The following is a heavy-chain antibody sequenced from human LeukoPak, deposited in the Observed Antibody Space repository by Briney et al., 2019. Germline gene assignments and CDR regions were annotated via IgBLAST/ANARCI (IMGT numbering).Heavy chain of an antibody. CDR2: ISSSGSTI. Sequence: GGSLRLSCAASGFTFSDYYMSWIRQAPGKGLEWVSYISSSGSTIYYADSAKGRFTISRDNAKNSLYLQMNSLRAEDTAVYYCARDLYSGSYYDYWGQGTLVTVSS. J-gene: IGHJ4*02. CDR1: GFTFSDYY. D-gene: IGHD1-26*01. V-gene: IGHV3-11*01. CDR3: ARDLYSGSYYDY.